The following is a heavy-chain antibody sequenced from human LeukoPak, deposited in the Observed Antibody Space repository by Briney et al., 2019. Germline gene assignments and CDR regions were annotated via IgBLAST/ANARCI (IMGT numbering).Heavy chain of an antibody. CDR1: GYSISSGYY. D-gene: IGHD1-26*01. Sequence: PSETLSLTCTVSGYSISSGYYWGWIRQPPGKGLEWIGSIYHSGSTYYNPSLKSRVTISVDTSKNQFSLKLSSVTAADTAVYYCARMGGSYYLTLNWYFDLWGRGTLVTVSS. CDR2: IYHSGST. CDR3: ARMGGSYYLTLNWYFDL. J-gene: IGHJ2*01. V-gene: IGHV4-38-2*02.